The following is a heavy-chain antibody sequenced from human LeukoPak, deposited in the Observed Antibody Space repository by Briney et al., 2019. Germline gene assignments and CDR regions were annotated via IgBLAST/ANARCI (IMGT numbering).Heavy chain of an antibody. CDR2: ISYDGSNK. V-gene: IGHV3-30-3*02. CDR1: GFTFSSYA. CDR3: AKDLPPLPLNYYDSGRREY. Sequence: PGGSLRLSCAASGFTFSSYAVHWVRQAPGKGLEWVAVISYDGSNKYYADSVKGRFTISRDNSKNTLYLQMNSLRTEDTAVYYCAKDLPPLPLNYYDSGRREYWGQGTLVTVSS. D-gene: IGHD3-10*01. J-gene: IGHJ4*02.